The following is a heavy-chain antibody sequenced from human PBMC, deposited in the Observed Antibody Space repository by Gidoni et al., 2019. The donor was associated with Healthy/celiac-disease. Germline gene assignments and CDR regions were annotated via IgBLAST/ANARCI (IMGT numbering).Heavy chain of an antibody. Sequence: EVQLVESGGGLVQPGRSLRLSCAASGFTFDAYAMHWVRQAPGKWLEWVSVISWNSGSIGYADSVKGRFTISRDNAKNSLYLQMNSLRAEDTALYYCAKDISLAVAGPFDYWGQGTLVTVSS. CDR2: ISWNSGSI. CDR1: GFTFDAYA. CDR3: AKDISLAVAGPFDY. V-gene: IGHV3-9*01. J-gene: IGHJ4*02. D-gene: IGHD6-19*01.